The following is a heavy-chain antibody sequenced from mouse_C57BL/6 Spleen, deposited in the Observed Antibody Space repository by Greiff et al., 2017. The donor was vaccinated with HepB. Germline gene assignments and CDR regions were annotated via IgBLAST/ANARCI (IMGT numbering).Heavy chain of an antibody. Sequence: QVQLQQPGAELVKPGASVKLSCKASGYTFTSYWMQWVKQRPGQGLEWIGEIDPSDSYTNYNQKFKGKATLTVDTSSSTAYMQLSSLTSEDSAVYYCARTAPYGSSWYFDVWGTGTTVTVSS. CDR1: GYTFTSYW. CDR3: ARTAPYGSSWYFDV. J-gene: IGHJ1*03. V-gene: IGHV1-50*01. CDR2: IDPSDSYT. D-gene: IGHD1-1*01.